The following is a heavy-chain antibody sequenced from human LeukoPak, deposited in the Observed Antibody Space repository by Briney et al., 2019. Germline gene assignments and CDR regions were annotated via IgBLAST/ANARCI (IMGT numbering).Heavy chain of an antibody. Sequence: GGSLRLSCAASGFTVSSNYMSWVRQAPGKGLEWVSVIYSGGSTYYADSVKGRFTISRDNSKNTLYLQMNSLRAEDTAVYYCARCGGITAPAAAGENYYYYYYGMDVWGQGTTVTVS. J-gene: IGHJ6*02. CDR3: ARCGGITAPAAAGENYYYYYYGMDV. V-gene: IGHV3-53*01. D-gene: IGHD6-13*01. CDR2: IYSGGST. CDR1: GFTVSSNY.